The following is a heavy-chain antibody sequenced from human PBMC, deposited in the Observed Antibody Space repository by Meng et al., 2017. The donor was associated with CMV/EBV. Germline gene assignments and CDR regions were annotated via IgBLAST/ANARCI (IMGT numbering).Heavy chain of an antibody. Sequence: GGSLRLSCAASGFTFSTAWMSWVRQAPGKGLEWVGRIKSKTDGGTTDYAAPVKGRFTISRDDSKNTLYLQMNSLKTEDTAVYYCTTGLYSSSWYGSTYYYYYGMDVWGQGTTVTVSS. CDR3: TTGLYSSSWYGSTYYYYYGMDV. D-gene: IGHD6-13*01. J-gene: IGHJ6*02. CDR1: GFTFSTAW. CDR2: IKSKTDGGTT. V-gene: IGHV3-15*01.